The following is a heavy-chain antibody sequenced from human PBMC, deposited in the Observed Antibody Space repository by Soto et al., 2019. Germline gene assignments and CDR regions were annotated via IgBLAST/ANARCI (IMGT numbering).Heavy chain of an antibody. CDR2: SSGSGGST. Sequence: PGGSLRLPCAASGFIFSRYAMRCVRQAPGKGLEWVSASSGSGGSTYYADSVKGRFTISRDNAKNTLYLQMNSLRAEDTAVYYCAKFSGILAEYNWLAFWGQGTLDTVSS. V-gene: IGHV3-23*01. D-gene: IGHD3-10*01. CDR1: GFIFSRYA. CDR3: AKFSGILAEYNWLAF. J-gene: IGHJ5*01.